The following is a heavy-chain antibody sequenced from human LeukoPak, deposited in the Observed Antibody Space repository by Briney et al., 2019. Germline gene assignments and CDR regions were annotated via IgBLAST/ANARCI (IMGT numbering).Heavy chain of an antibody. V-gene: IGHV4-59*01. Sequence: PSETLSLTCAVYGGSFSGYYWIRVRQPPGKGLEWIGYIFYSGSTNYNPSLKSRVTMSVDTSKNQFSLKLSSVTAADTAVYYCARASQGQQPYLVDYWGQGTLVTVSS. CDR3: ARASQGQQPYLVDY. CDR2: IFYSGST. CDR1: GGSFSGYY. D-gene: IGHD6-13*01. J-gene: IGHJ4*02.